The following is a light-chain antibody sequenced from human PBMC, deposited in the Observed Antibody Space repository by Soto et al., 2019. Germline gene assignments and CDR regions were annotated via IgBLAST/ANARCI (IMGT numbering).Light chain of an antibody. CDR2: GNT. V-gene: IGLV1-40*01. CDR1: SSNIGAGYD. Sequence: QTVVTQPPSVSGAPGQRVTISCTGSSSNIGAGYDVHWYKQLPGTAPKLLISGNTNRPSGVPDRFSGSKSGTSASLAITGLQAEDEADYYCQSYDNRLTVSYVFGTGTKVTVL. CDR3: QSYDNRLTVSYV. J-gene: IGLJ1*01.